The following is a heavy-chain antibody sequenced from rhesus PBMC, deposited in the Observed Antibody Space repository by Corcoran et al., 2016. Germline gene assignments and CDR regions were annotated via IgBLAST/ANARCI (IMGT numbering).Heavy chain of an antibody. CDR3: ARGPRAWYFDL. Sequence: QVQLQESGPGLVKPSETLSLTCVVSGGSVRSSNWWSWIRQPPGKGLEWSGDMSGSRGSTNYNPSIKSRVTIETDTTKNQFSLKLSSVTAADTAVYYGARGPRAWYFDLWGPGTPITISS. V-gene: IGHV4-65*01. CDR1: GGSVRSSNW. J-gene: IGHJ2*01. CDR2: MSGSRGST.